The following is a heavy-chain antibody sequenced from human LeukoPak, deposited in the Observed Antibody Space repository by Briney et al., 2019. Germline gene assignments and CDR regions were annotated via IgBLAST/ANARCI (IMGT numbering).Heavy chain of an antibody. CDR2: LYSDGRT. V-gene: IGHV3-53*01. CDR1: GFTVSSNY. D-gene: IGHD2-15*01. Sequence: GGSLRLSCAASGFTVSSNYMNWVRQAPGKGLEWVSVLYSDGRTYYADSVKGRFTISRDTSKNTLYLQVNSLRAEDTAVYYCARGGGYYPIDYWGQGTLVTVSS. J-gene: IGHJ4*02. CDR3: ARGGGYYPIDY.